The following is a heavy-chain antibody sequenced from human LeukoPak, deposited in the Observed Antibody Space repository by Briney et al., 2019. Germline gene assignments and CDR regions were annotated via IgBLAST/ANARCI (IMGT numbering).Heavy chain of an antibody. Sequence: IPSETLSLTCAVYGGSFSGYYWSWIRQPPGKGLEWIGEINHSGSTNYNPSLKSRVTISVDTSKNQFSLKLSSVTAADTAVYYCARGLRQWLTRHAFDIWGQGTMVTVSS. CDR3: ARGLRQWLTRHAFDI. V-gene: IGHV4-34*01. D-gene: IGHD6-19*01. J-gene: IGHJ3*02. CDR2: INHSGST. CDR1: GGSFSGYY.